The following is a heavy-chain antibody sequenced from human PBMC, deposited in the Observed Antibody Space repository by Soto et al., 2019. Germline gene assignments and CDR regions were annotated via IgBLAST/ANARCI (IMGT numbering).Heavy chain of an antibody. CDR1: GFTFSSYG. D-gene: IGHD3-3*01. CDR2: ISYDGSNK. CDR3: AKVALEWLPFYYYYYYMDV. V-gene: IGHV3-30*18. Sequence: SLRLSCAASGFTFSSYGMHWVRQAPGKGLEWVAVISYDGSNKYYADSVKGRFTISRDNSKNTLYLQMNSLRAEDTAVYYCAKVALEWLPFYYYYYYMDVWGKGTTVTVSS. J-gene: IGHJ6*03.